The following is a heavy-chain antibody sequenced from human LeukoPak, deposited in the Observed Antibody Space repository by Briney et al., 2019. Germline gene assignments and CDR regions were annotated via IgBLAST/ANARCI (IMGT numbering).Heavy chain of an antibody. D-gene: IGHD6-13*01. CDR3: ARGLRVAAAGLRL. J-gene: IGHJ4*02. V-gene: IGHV4-34*01. CDR1: GGSFSGYY. CDR2: INHSGST. Sequence: PSETLSLTCAVYGGSFSGYYWSWIRQPPGKGLEWIGEINHSGSTNYNPSLKSRVTISVDTSKNQFSLKLSSVTAADTAVYYCARGLRVAAAGLRLWGQGTLVTVSS.